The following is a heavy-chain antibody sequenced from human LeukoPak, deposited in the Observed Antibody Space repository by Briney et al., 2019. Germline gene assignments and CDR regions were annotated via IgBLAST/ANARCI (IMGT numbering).Heavy chain of an antibody. CDR3: ARGLAHGGIANWFDP. CDR2: IFSSGAT. Sequence: PSETLSLTCSVPGVSLNSFTHNAWIRQPPGKLLEWIGAIFSSGATYYNPSLQSRVTFSLDKSNNHIALKLTSLTAADTAVYYCARGLAHGGIANWFDPWGQGTLVTVSS. CDR1: GVSLNSFTHN. D-gene: IGHD2-21*01. J-gene: IGHJ5*02. V-gene: IGHV4-39*06.